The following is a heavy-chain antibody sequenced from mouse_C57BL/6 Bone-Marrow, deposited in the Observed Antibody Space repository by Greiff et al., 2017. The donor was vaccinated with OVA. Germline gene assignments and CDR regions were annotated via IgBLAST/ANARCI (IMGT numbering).Heavy chain of an antibody. Sequence: QVQLQQSGAELVMPGASVKLSCKASGYTFTSYWMHWVKQRPGQGLEWIGEIDPSDSYTHYNQKFKGKSTLTVDKSSSTAYMQLSSLTSEDSAVYYCARRTVVAKGYWYFDVWGTGTTVTVSS. CDR1: GYTFTSYW. CDR3: ARRTVVAKGYWYFDV. J-gene: IGHJ1*03. V-gene: IGHV1-69*01. CDR2: IDPSDSYT. D-gene: IGHD1-1*01.